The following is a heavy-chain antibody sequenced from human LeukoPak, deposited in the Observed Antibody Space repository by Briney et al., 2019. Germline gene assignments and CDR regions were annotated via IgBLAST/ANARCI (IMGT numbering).Heavy chain of an antibody. CDR1: GFPFSSSS. CDR2: ISSTSGYI. CDR3: ARDRWFGESDDY. V-gene: IGHV3-21*01. J-gene: IGHJ4*02. D-gene: IGHD3-10*01. Sequence: GGSLRLSCAASGFPFSSSSMNWVRQAPGKGLEWVSSISSTSGYIYYADSVKGRFTISRDNAKHSLYLQMTSLRAEDTALYYCARDRWFGESDDYWGQGTLVTVSS.